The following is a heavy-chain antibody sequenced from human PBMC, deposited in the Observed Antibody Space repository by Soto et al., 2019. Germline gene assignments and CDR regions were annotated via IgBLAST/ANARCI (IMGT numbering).Heavy chain of an antibody. V-gene: IGHV1-69*13. CDR2: IIPIFGTA. CDR3: ARGFRGYYYGMDV. CDR1: GGTFSSYA. D-gene: IGHD3-16*01. Sequence: SVKVSCKASGGTFSSYAISWVRQAPGQGLEWMGGIIPIFGTANYAQKFQGRVTITADESTSTAYMELSSLRSEDTAAYYCARGFRGYYYGMDVWGQGTTVTVSS. J-gene: IGHJ6*02.